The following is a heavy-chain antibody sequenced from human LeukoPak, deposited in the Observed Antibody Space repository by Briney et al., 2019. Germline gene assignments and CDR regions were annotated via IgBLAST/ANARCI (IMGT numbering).Heavy chain of an antibody. J-gene: IGHJ4*02. CDR1: GFTFTSYA. V-gene: IGHV3-23*01. CDR2: ISGSGRRT. CDR3: AKDSNGWYQRGSNYFDY. D-gene: IGHD6-19*01. Sequence: GGSLRLSCAASGFTFTSYAMNRLRQAPGKGLEWVSTISGSGRRTYYVDSVKGRFTISRDNSKNTLYLQMNSLRAEDTAEYYCAKDSNGWYQRGSNYFDYWGQGTLVTVSS.